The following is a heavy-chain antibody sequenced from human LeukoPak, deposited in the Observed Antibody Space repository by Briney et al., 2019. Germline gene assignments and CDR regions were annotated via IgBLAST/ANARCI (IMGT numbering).Heavy chain of an antibody. CDR1: GFTFTTYW. Sequence: GGSLRLSCAASGFTFTTYWMHWVRQAPGKGLVWVSHINSDGSITSYADSVKGRSTISRDNAKNTLYLQMNSLRAEDTAVYYCARDAVDTANAVWGQGTTVTVSS. CDR3: ARDAVDTANAV. CDR2: INSDGSIT. D-gene: IGHD5-18*01. V-gene: IGHV3-74*01. J-gene: IGHJ6*02.